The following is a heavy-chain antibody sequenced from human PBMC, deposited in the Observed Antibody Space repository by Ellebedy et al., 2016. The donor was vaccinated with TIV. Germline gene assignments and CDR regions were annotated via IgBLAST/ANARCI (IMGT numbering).Heavy chain of an antibody. Sequence: GESLKISCAASGFTFSNYWMNWVRQAPGKGLEWVANIKQDGSEKFSMDSVKGRITVSRDNSKNTLYLQMNSLRAEDTAVYYCASTGREQVDYWGQGTLVTVSS. CDR1: GFTFSNYW. D-gene: IGHD3-10*01. CDR3: ASTGREQVDY. V-gene: IGHV3-7*03. J-gene: IGHJ4*02. CDR2: IKQDGSEK.